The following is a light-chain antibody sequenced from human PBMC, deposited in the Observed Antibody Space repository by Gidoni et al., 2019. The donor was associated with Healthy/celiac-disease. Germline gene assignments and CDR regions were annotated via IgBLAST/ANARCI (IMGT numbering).Light chain of an antibody. CDR2: GAS. CDR3: QQYNNWPQS. V-gene: IGKV3-15*01. J-gene: IGKJ2*03. Sequence: EIVMTQSPATLSVSPGERATLSCRASQSVSSTLAWYQQQPGQAPRLLIYGASTRATVIPARFSGSGSGTEFTLTISSLQSEDFAVYYCQQYNNWPQSFGQGTKLEIK. CDR1: QSVSST.